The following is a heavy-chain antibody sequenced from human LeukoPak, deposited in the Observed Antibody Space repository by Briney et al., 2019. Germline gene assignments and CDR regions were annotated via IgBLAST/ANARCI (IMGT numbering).Heavy chain of an antibody. CDR3: ASPYSGYDLVFDY. Sequence: GGSLRLSCAASGFTFSDYYMSWIRQAPGKGLEWVSYISSSGSTIYYADSVKGRFTISRDNAKNSLYLQMNSLRAEDMAVYYCASPYSGYDLVFDYWGQGTLVTVSS. CDR2: ISSSGSTI. D-gene: IGHD5-12*01. CDR1: GFTFSDYY. J-gene: IGHJ4*02. V-gene: IGHV3-11*04.